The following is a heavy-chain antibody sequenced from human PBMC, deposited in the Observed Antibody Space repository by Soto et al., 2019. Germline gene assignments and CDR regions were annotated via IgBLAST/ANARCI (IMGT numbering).Heavy chain of an antibody. Sequence: SVKVSCKASGGTFSSYAISWVRQAPGQGLEWMGGVIPIFGTANYAQKFQGRVTITADESTSTAYMELSSLRSEDTAVYYCARLTTWDNWFDPWGQGTLVTVSS. CDR3: ARLTTWDNWFDP. D-gene: IGHD4-17*01. V-gene: IGHV1-69*13. J-gene: IGHJ5*02. CDR1: GGTFSSYA. CDR2: VIPIFGTA.